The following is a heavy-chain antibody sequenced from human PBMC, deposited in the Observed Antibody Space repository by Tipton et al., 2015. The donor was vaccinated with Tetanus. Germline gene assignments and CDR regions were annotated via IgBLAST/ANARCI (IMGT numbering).Heavy chain of an antibody. J-gene: IGHJ6*02. Sequence: GSLRLSCAASGFMFRDYWMNWVRQAPGKRLEWVATIKEDGGEKYYVDSVKGRFAISRDNAKNLVFLQMSSLRAEDTAVYYCATALESPYGPGSYFYGWDVWGLGTTVTVS. D-gene: IGHD3-10*01. CDR1: GFMFRDYW. CDR2: IKEDGGEK. CDR3: ATALESPYGPGSYFYGWDV. V-gene: IGHV3-7*03.